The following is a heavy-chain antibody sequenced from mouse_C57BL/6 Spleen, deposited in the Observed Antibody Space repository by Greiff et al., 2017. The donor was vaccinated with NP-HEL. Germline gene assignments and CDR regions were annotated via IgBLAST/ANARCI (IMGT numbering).Heavy chain of an antibody. CDR2: ISSGSSTI. J-gene: IGHJ3*01. V-gene: IGHV5-17*01. Sequence: EVQRVESGGGLVKPGGSLKLSCAASGFTFSDYGMHWVRQAPEKGLEWVAYISSGSSTIYYADTVKGRFTIARDNAKNTLFLQMTSLRSEDTAMYYCARPDYYGSSFFAYWGQGTLVTVSA. D-gene: IGHD1-1*01. CDR3: ARPDYYGSSFFAY. CDR1: GFTFSDYG.